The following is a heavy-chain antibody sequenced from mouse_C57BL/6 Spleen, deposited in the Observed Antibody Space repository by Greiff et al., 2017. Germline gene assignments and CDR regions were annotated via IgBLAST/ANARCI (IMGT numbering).Heavy chain of an antibody. CDR3: ARFYYGSSYAYAMDY. V-gene: IGHV1-69*01. CDR1: GYTFTSYW. CDR2: IDPSDSYT. J-gene: IGHJ4*01. D-gene: IGHD1-1*01. Sequence: QVQLQQPGAELVMPGASVKLSCKASGYTFTSYWMHWVKQRPGQGLEWIGEIDPSDSYTNYNQKFKGKSTLTVDKSSSTAYMQLSSLTSEDSAVYYCARFYYGSSYAYAMDYWGQGTSVTVSS.